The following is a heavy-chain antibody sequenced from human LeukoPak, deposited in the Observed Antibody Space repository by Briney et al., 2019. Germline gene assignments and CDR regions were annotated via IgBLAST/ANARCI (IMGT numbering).Heavy chain of an antibody. Sequence: PSETLSLTCTVSGGSISSSSYYWGWIRQPPGKGLEWIGSIYYSGSTYYNPSLKSRVTISVDTSKNQFSLKLSSVTAADTAVYYCAGLSSGYEYYYYYYYMDVWGKGTTVTVSS. D-gene: IGHD3-22*01. V-gene: IGHV4-39*01. J-gene: IGHJ6*03. CDR3: AGLSSGYEYYYYYYYMDV. CDR1: GGSISSSSYY. CDR2: IYYSGST.